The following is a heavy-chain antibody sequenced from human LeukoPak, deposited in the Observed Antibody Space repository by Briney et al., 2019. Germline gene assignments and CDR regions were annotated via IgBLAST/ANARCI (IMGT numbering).Heavy chain of an antibody. CDR1: GFTPSGYE. J-gene: IGHJ6*03. V-gene: IGHV3-48*03. CDR3: ARVIQLTYMDV. Sequence: TGGSLRLSCAVSGFTPSGYEMNWVRQAPGKGLEWVSYISSSGSIIYYAGSVKGRFTVSRDNPKNSLFLQMNSLRAEDTAVYFCARVIQLTYMDVWGKGTTVTVSS. D-gene: IGHD3-16*01. CDR2: ISSSGSII.